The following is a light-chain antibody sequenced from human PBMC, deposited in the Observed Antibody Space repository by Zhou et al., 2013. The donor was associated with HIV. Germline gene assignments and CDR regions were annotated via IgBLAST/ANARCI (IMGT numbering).Light chain of an antibody. Sequence: DIQMTQAPSSLSSSAGDRVTITCRASHSISSYLNWYQQKPGKAPKLLIYAASSLQSGVPSRFSGSGSGTAFILTISSLQPEDFATYYCQQTYSTPYTFGQGTKLEIK. CDR2: AAS. V-gene: IGKV1-39*01. CDR1: HSISSY. J-gene: IGKJ2*01. CDR3: QQTYSTPYT.